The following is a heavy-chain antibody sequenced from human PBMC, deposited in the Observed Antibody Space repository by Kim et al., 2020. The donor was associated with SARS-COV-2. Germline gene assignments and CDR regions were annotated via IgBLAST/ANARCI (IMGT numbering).Heavy chain of an antibody. CDR1: GYTVTYSY. CDR3: ATVVFYYDAGYFKN. Sequence: GGSLRLSCAASGYTVTYSYMGWVRQAPRKGLEWVSFIYSGGNTIYADSVKGRLIISRDHSKNTLYLQMNSLRAEDTAVYYCATVVFYYDAGYFKNWGQGTLVIVSS. J-gene: IGHJ1*01. V-gene: IGHV3-66*01. D-gene: IGHD3-22*01. CDR2: IYSGGNT.